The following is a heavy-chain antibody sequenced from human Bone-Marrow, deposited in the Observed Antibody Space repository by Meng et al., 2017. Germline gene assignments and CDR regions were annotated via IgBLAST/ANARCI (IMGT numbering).Heavy chain of an antibody. CDR1: GFTFSNAW. V-gene: IGHV3-15*01. CDR3: AKDSGSHDY. J-gene: IGHJ4*02. CDR2: IKSKTDGGTT. D-gene: IGHD1-26*01. Sequence: LSLTCAASGFTFSNAWMSWVRQAPGKGLEWVGRIKSKTDGGTTDYAAPVKGRFTISRDDSKNTLYLQMNSLRAEDTAVYYCAKDSGSHDYWGQGTLVTVSS.